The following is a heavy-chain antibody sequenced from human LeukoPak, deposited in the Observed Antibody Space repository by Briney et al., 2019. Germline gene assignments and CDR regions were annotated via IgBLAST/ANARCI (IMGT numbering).Heavy chain of an antibody. Sequence: PGGSLRLSCAASGFSFSSYSMNWVRQAPGKGPEWVAYINRYTTTTYYADPVKGRFTISRDNAKNSLYLQMNSLRVEDTAVYFCTRDPQALDFWGQGTLVTVSS. CDR2: INRYTTTT. CDR1: GFSFSSYS. CDR3: TRDPQALDF. V-gene: IGHV3-48*01. J-gene: IGHJ4*02.